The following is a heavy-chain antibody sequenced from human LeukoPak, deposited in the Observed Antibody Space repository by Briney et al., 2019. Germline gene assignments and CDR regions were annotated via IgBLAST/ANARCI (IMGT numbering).Heavy chain of an antibody. CDR2: IYTSGST. Sequence: PSETLSLTCTVSGDSISSYYWGWIRQPAGKGLEWIGRIYTSGSTNYNPSLKSRVTISVDKSKNQFSLKLSSVTAADTAVYYCARDVAGRDGSLRYFDVWGRGTLVTVSS. D-gene: IGHD5-24*01. CDR1: GDSISSYY. V-gene: IGHV4-4*07. CDR3: ARDVAGRDGSLRYFDV. J-gene: IGHJ2*01.